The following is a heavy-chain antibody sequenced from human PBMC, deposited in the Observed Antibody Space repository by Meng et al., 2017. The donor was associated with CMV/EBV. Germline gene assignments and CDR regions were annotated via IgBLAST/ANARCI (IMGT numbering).Heavy chain of an antibody. D-gene: IGHD3-10*01. CDR2: ISYDGSNK. J-gene: IGHJ4*02. CDR1: GFTFSSYA. V-gene: IGHV3-30-3*01. Sequence: GGSLRLSCAASGFTFSSYAMHWVRQAPGKGLEWVAVISYDGSNKYYADSVKGRFTISRDNSKNTLYLQMNSLRAEDTAVYYCARDEVLLWFGEFRGQLDYWGQGTLVTVSS. CDR3: ARDEVLLWFGEFRGQLDY.